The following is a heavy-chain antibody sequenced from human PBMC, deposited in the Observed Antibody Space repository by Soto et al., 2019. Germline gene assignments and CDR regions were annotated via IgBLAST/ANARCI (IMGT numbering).Heavy chain of an antibody. CDR1: GFTVTSYY. CDR2: IYTGGDT. CDR3: ARDYYYGSGNYYRADYYHYGMDV. V-gene: IGHV3-53*01. Sequence: PGGSLRLSCAASGFTVTSYYMSWVRQAPGKGLEWVSLIYTGGDTNYADSVQGRFTISRDNSKNTLYLQMNSLRAEDTAVYYCARDYYYGSGNYYRADYYHYGMDVWGQGTTVTVSS. D-gene: IGHD3-10*01. J-gene: IGHJ6*02.